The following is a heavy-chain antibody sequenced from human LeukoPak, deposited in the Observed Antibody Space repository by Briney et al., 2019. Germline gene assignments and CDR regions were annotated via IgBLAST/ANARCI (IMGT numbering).Heavy chain of an antibody. V-gene: IGHV1-69*13. D-gene: IGHD5-18*01. J-gene: IGHJ3*02. Sequence: SVKVSCKASGGTFSSYAISWVRQAPGQGLEWMGGIIPIFGTANYAQKFQGRVTITADESTSTAYMELSSLRSEDTAVYYCARFTRGYSYGHAFDIWGQGTMVTVSS. CDR1: GGTFSSYA. CDR3: ARFTRGYSYGHAFDI. CDR2: IIPIFGTA.